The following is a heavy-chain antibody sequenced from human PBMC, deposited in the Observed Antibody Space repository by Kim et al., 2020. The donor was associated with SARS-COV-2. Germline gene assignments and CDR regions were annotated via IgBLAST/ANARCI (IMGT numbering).Heavy chain of an antibody. CDR2: IRSKVNGYAT. D-gene: IGHD1-1*01. CDR1: GFTFSDSA. Sequence: GGSLRLSCGASGFTFSDSAMHWVRRASGKGLEWVGRIRSKVNGYATAYSASGSGRFTISRDDSRNTAYLQLNSLKTEDKSGYYCNRVPGRTLAFWYAFD. V-gene: IGHV3-73*01. CDR3: NRVPGRTLAFWYAFD. J-gene: IGHJ3*02.